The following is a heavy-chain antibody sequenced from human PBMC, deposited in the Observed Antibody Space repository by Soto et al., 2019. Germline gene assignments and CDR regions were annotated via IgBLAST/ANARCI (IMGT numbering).Heavy chain of an antibody. CDR3: ARIYSGYDSGYFDY. D-gene: IGHD5-12*01. CDR1: GDSISSAVYY. J-gene: IGHJ4*02. V-gene: IGHV4-31*03. CDR2: ISYSGNT. Sequence: QVQLQESGPGLVKSSQTLSLTCTVSGDSISSAVYYWSWIRQHPGKGLEWVGYISYSGNTYYNPSLTSRVSISIDTSKKQFSLNLSSLTAADTAVYYCARIYSGYDSGYFDYWGQGTLVTVSS.